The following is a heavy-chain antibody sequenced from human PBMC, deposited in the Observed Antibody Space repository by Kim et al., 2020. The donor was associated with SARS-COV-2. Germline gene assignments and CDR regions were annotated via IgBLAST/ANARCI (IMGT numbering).Heavy chain of an antibody. Sequence: NPSLKSRVTISVDTSKNQFSLKLSSVTAADTAVYYCASSVGYYYYYGMDVWGQGTTVTVSS. J-gene: IGHJ6*02. CDR3: ASSVGYYYYYGMDV. V-gene: IGHV4-59*01.